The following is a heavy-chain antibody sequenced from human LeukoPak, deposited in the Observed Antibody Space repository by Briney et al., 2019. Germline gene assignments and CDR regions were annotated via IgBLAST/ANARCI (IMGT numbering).Heavy chain of an antibody. Sequence: SETLSLTCAVYGGSFSGYYWSWIRQPPGKGLEWIGEINHSGSTNYNPSLKSRVTISVDTSKNQFSLKLSSVTAADTAVYYCARLGGRWFGELLFDYWGQGTLVTVSS. D-gene: IGHD3-10*01. J-gene: IGHJ4*02. CDR3: ARLGGRWFGELLFDY. CDR2: INHSGST. V-gene: IGHV4-34*01. CDR1: GGSFSGYY.